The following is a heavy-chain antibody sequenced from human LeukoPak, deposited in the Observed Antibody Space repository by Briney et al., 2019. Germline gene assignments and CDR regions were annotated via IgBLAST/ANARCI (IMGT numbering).Heavy chain of an antibody. CDR3: AKSSYYFDY. J-gene: IGHJ4*02. CDR2: ISALFPNT. V-gene: IGHV3-23*01. Sequence: GGSLRLSCAASGFTFDNYVMAWFRQAPGKGLEWVSTISALFPNTYSADSVKGRFTISRDNSKNTLYLQMNSLRAEDTAVYYCAKSSYYFDYWGQGTLVTVSS. CDR1: GFTFDNYV. D-gene: IGHD6-6*01.